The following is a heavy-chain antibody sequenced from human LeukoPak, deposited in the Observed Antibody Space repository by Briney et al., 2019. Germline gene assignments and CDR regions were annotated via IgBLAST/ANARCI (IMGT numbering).Heavy chain of an antibody. CDR2: INSDGSST. CDR3: ARVGQAGYVGYPLDY. V-gene: IGHV3-74*01. D-gene: IGHD5-12*01. CDR1: GFTFSSYW. Sequence: GGSLRLSCAASGFTFSSYWMHWVRQAPGRGLMWVSRINSDGSSTSYADSVKGRFTISRDNAKNTLYLQMNSLRAEDTAVFYCARVGQAGYVGYPLDYRGQGTLVTVSS. J-gene: IGHJ4*02.